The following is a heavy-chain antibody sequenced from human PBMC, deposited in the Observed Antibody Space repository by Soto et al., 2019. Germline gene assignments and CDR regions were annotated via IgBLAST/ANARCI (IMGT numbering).Heavy chain of an antibody. CDR2: IYYIGST. V-gene: IGHV4-59*01. D-gene: IGHD2-2*01. CDR1: GGSISSYY. J-gene: IGHJ5*02. Sequence: NPSETLSLTCTVSGGSISSYYWSWIRQPPGKGLEWIGYIYYIGSTNYNPSLKSRVTISVDTSKNQFSLKLSSVTAADTAVYYCARGLRRQLLNWFDTWGQGTLVTVSS. CDR3: ARGLRRQLLNWFDT.